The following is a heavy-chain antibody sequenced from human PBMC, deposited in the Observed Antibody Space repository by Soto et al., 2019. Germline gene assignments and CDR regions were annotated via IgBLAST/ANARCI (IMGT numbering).Heavy chain of an antibody. J-gene: IGHJ5*02. CDR1: GESFSGYY. CDR3: ARGWRFDP. V-gene: IGHV4-34*01. D-gene: IGHD1-1*01. CDR2: IHHSGST. Sequence: TLSLTCAVNGESFSGYYWSWIRQAPGKGLEWIGEIHHSGSTNYNPSLKSRVTISVDTSKKQFSLKMFSVTAADTAIYYCARGWRFDPWGQGTQVTVSS.